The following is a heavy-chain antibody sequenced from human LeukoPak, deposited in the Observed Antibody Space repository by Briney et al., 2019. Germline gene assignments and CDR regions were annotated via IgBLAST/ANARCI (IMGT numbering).Heavy chain of an antibody. J-gene: IGHJ6*02. CDR2: IYSAGSP. Sequence: GGSLRLSCAASGFTVSSNYMSWVRQAPGKGLEWVSVIYSAGSPKYADSVKSRIAISTDNSKNTLYLQMNSLRAEDTAVYYCARGLPFTNWGQGTTVTVSS. V-gene: IGHV3-66*01. D-gene: IGHD2-2*01. CDR1: GFTVSSNY. CDR3: ARGLPFTN.